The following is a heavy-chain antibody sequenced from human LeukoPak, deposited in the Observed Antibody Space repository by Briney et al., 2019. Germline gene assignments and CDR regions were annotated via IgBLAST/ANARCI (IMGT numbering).Heavy chain of an antibody. CDR3: AKYYDFWSGYFDQ. J-gene: IGHJ4*02. CDR2: IYTSGSP. D-gene: IGHD3-3*01. V-gene: IGHV4-4*07. Sequence: KPSETLSLTCTVSGGSHSSYYWSWIRQPAGKGLEWIGRIYTSGSPNYNPSLKSRVTMSVDTSKKQFSLKLSSVTAADTAVYYCAKYYDFWSGYFDQWGQGTLVTVSS. CDR1: GGSHSSYY.